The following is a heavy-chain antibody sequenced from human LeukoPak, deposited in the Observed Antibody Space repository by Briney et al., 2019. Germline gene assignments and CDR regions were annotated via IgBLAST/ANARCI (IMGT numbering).Heavy chain of an antibody. CDR2: INSDGSST. Sequence: GGSLRLSCAASGFTFSSYWMHWVRQAPGKGLVWVSRINSDGSSTSYADSVKGRFTISRDNAKNTLYPQMNSLRAEDTAVYYCAREGITMVRGVMVPVYYYGMDVWGQGTTVTVSS. CDR1: GFTFSSYW. CDR3: AREGITMVRGVMVPVYYYGMDV. V-gene: IGHV3-74*01. J-gene: IGHJ6*02. D-gene: IGHD3-10*01.